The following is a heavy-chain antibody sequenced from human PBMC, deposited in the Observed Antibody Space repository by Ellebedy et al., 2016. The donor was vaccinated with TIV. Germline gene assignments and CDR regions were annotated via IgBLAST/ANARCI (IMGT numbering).Heavy chain of an antibody. CDR3: AKPPEHWLIHTGLES. V-gene: IGHV3-23*01. CDR2: ISNSGDTT. Sequence: PGGSLRLSCAASGFTFSCCAMSWVRQTPGKGLEWVSVISNSGDTTYADYVKGRFTISRDNSKDTLFLQMNSLRAEDTAVYYCAKPPEHWLIHTGLESWGQGTLVTVAS. CDR1: GFTFSCCA. J-gene: IGHJ4*02. D-gene: IGHD6-19*01.